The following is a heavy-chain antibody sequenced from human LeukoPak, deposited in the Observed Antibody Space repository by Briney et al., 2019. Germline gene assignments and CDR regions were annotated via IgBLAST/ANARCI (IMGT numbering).Heavy chain of an antibody. CDR3: ARRRTGSNYVYYYYYMDV. CDR1: GGSISSSSYY. D-gene: IGHD4-11*01. CDR2: FYCSGST. J-gene: IGHJ6*03. V-gene: IGHV4-39*01. Sequence: SETLSLTCTVSGGSISSSSYYWGWIRQPPGKGLGWIGIFYCSGSTYYNPSLKSRVTISVDTSKNQFSLKLTSVTAADTAVYYCARRRTGSNYVYYYYYMDVWGKGTTVTVSS.